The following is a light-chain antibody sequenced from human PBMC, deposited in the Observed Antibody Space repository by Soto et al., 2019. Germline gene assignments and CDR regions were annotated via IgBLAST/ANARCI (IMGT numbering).Light chain of an antibody. J-gene: IGKJ1*01. V-gene: IGKV2-24*01. Sequence: DIVMTQTPLSSPVTLGQSASISFRSSQSLVHSDGKTYLSWLQQRXGQSPRXXIYRISDRFSGVPDRFSGSGAGTDFTLTISRVEPEDVGVYYCMQGTQSPWTFGQGTKVDIK. CDR3: MQGTQSPWT. CDR2: RIS. CDR1: QSLVHSDGKTY.